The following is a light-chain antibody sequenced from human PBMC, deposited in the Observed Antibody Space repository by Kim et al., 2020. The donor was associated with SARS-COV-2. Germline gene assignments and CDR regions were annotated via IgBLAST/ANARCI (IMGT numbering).Light chain of an antibody. CDR3: QQYGSSPYT. V-gene: IGKV3-20*01. Sequence: LYPGKRATLSCRASQSVSRSYLAWYQQKPGQAPRLLIYGASSRATGIPDRFSGSGSGTDFTLTISRLEPEDFAVYYCQQYGSSPYTFGQGTKLEI. CDR2: GAS. J-gene: IGKJ2*01. CDR1: QSVSRSY.